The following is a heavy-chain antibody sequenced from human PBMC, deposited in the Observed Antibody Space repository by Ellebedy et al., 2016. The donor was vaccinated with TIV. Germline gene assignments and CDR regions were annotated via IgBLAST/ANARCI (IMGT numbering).Heavy chain of an antibody. CDR1: GYSFTSHR. D-gene: IGHD3-16*01. CDR3: ARAYSNAWYEEY. V-gene: IGHV5-51*01. CDR2: IYPGDSEA. J-gene: IGHJ4*01. Sequence: GESLKISCKNSGYSFTSHRVAWVRQTPGKGLEWVGIIYPGDSEARYSPSFEGQVTISVDKSIDTAYLEWSSLKASDTAVYYCARAYSNAWYEEYWGQGTLVTVSS.